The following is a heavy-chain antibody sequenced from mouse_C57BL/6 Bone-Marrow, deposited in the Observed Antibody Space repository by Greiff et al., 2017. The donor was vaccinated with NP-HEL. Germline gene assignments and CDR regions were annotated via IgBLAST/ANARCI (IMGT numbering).Heavy chain of an antibody. V-gene: IGHV1-55*01. D-gene: IGHD2-4*01. Sequence: QVQLQQPGAELVKPGASVKMSCKASGYTFTSYWITWVKQRPGQGLEWIGDIYPGSGSTNYNEKFTSQATLTVDTSSSTAYMQLSSLTSEDSAVYYCEREGLWDYDGAWFADWGQGTLVTVSA. CDR2: IYPGSGST. CDR3: EREGLWDYDGAWFAD. CDR1: GYTFTSYW. J-gene: IGHJ3*01.